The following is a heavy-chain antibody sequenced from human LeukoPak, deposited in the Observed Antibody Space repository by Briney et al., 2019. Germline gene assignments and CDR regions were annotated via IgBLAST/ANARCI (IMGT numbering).Heavy chain of an antibody. D-gene: IGHD3-10*01. Sequence: PSETLSLTCTVSGGSISSYYWSWIRQPPGKGLEWIGYIYYSGSTNYNPSLKSRVTISVDTSKNQFSLKLSSVTAADTAVYYCASNSFDYYDSGSYSVDYWGQGTLVTVSS. CDR3: ASNSFDYYDSGSYSVDY. CDR1: GGSISSYY. V-gene: IGHV4-59*12. J-gene: IGHJ4*02. CDR2: IYYSGST.